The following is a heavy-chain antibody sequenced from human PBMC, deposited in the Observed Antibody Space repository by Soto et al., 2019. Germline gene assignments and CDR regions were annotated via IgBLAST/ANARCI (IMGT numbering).Heavy chain of an antibody. V-gene: IGHV3-33*01. CDR1: GFTFSSYG. CDR3: ARANTGDAAAGFYYFDY. J-gene: IGHJ4*02. Sequence: QVQLVESGGGVVQPGRSLRLSCAASGFTFSSYGMHWVRQAPGKGREWVAVIWYDGSNKYYADSVKGRFTFSRDNSKNTLYLQMSSLRAEDTAVYYCARANTGDAAAGFYYFDYWGQGTLVTVSS. CDR2: IWYDGSNK. D-gene: IGHD6-13*01.